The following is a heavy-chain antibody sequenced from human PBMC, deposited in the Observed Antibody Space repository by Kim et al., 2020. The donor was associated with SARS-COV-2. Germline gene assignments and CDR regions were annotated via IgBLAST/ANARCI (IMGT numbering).Heavy chain of an antibody. CDR1: GGSFSGYH. CDR2: ITHSGST. V-gene: IGHV4-34*01. D-gene: IGHD1-26*01. CDR3: AREGESGTHFAYY. J-gene: IGHJ4*02. Sequence: SETLSLTCAVYGGSFSGYHWSWIRRPAGKGLEWIGEITHSGSTNYNPSFKGRITISVDTSKNQFSLRLNSVTAADTGLYYCAREGESGTHFAYYLGRGSLVTVSS.